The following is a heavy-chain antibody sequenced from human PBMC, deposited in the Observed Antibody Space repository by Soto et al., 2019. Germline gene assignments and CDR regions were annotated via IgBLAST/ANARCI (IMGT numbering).Heavy chain of an antibody. CDR2: IYHNGGT. CDR3: ASGPYEYFQT. J-gene: IGHJ1*01. V-gene: IGHV4-30-2*01. CDR1: GASISSGGYS. Sequence: QLQLQESGSGLVKPSQTLSLTCTVSGASISSGGYSWNWIRQPPGKGLEWLGYIYHNGGTYSNPSLKSRVTFSVDKSKNQFSLRLTSVIAADTAVYYCASGPYEYFQTWGQGTLVTGSS.